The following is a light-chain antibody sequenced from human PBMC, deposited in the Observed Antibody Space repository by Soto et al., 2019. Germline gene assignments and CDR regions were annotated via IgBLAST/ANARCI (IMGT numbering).Light chain of an antibody. CDR2: AAS. CDR1: QTMSSRY. CDR3: HQHYYSRT. V-gene: IGKV3-20*01. Sequence: IVLTQSPRTLSLSPGESATVSSRASQTMSSRYLAWYQQRPGQAPMLLIYAASIRAAGIPDRFSGSGSGTDFTLTISRLEPEDVAVYYCHQHYYSRTFGQGTKVDIK. J-gene: IGKJ1*01.